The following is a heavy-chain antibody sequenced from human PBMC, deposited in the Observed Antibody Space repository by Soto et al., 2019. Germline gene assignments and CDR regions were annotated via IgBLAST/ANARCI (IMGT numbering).Heavy chain of an antibody. CDR3: ARDLGGWPDY. J-gene: IGHJ4*02. CDR2: INAGNGNT. Sequence: ASVKVSCKASGYTFTSYGISWVRQAPGQGLEWMGWINAGNGNTKYSQKFQGRVTITRDTSASTAYMELSSLRSEDTAVYYCARDLGGWPDYWGQGTLVPVSS. CDR1: GYTFTSYG. V-gene: IGHV1-3*01. D-gene: IGHD2-15*01.